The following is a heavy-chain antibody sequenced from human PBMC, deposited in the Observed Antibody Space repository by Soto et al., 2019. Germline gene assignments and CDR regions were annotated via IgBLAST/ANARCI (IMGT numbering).Heavy chain of an antibody. Sequence: QVQLVQSGAEVKKPGASVKVYCKASGYTFTSYGISWVRQAPGQGLEWMGWTSAYNGNTNYAQNLQGRVTMTTDTYTHTAYMEMTRLRSDDTAVYYCARAWYNWNSGYFDYWGKGTMVTVSS. CDR2: TSAYNGNT. J-gene: IGHJ4*02. CDR3: ARAWYNWNSGYFDY. CDR1: GYTFTSYG. D-gene: IGHD1-7*01. V-gene: IGHV1-18*01.